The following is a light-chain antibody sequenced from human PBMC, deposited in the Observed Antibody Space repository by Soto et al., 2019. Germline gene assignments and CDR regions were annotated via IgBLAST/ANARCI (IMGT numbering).Light chain of an antibody. CDR2: DAT. J-gene: IGKJ1*01. V-gene: IGKV3D-15*01. Sequence: EIVMTQSPATLSVSPGERATLSCRASQSVSSDLAWYHQKPGQAPRLLIYDATNRATGVPARFSGSGSGTDFTLTISSLEPEDFAVYYCQQYGSSRPFGQGTKVDIK. CDR3: QQYGSSRP. CDR1: QSVSSD.